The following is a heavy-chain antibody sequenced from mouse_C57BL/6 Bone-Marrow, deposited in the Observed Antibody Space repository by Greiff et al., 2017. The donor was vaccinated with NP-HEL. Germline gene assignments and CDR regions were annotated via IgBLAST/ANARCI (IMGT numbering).Heavy chain of an antibody. Sequence: EVQLQQSGPVLVKPGASVKMSCKASGYTFTDYYMNWVKQSHGKSLEWIGVINPYNGGTSYNQKFKGKATLTVDKSSSTAYMELNSLTSEDSAVYYCASAAAPYYFDYWGQGTTLTVSS. V-gene: IGHV1-19*01. J-gene: IGHJ2*01. CDR1: GYTFTDYY. CDR3: ASAAAPYYFDY. CDR2: INPYNGGT. D-gene: IGHD6-1*01.